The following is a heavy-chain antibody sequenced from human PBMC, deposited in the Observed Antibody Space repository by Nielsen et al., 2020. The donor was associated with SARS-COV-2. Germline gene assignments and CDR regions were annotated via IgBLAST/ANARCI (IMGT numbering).Heavy chain of an antibody. D-gene: IGHD3/OR15-3a*01. J-gene: IGHJ4*02. CDR2: IIPILGLT. CDR1: GGTFSRPS. V-gene: IGHV1-69*04. CDR3: AREPGTGDLDQ. Sequence: SVKVSCKASGGTFSRPSISWVRQAPGQGLEWMGRIIPILGLTNYAQRFQGRITITADKSTSTAYMELSSLRSEDTAVYYCAREPGTGDLDQWGQGTLVTVS.